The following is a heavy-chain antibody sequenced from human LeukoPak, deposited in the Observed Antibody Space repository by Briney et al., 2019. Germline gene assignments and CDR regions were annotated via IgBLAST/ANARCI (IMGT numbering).Heavy chain of an antibody. CDR1: GGTFSSYA. Sequence: SVKVSCKASGGTFSSYAISWVRQAPGQGLEWMGGIIPIFGTANYAQKFQGRVTITADESTSTAYMELSSLRSEDTAVYYCARAGTIFGVVIHFDYRGQGTLVTVSS. V-gene: IGHV1-69*13. D-gene: IGHD3-3*01. CDR3: ARAGTIFGVVIHFDY. J-gene: IGHJ4*02. CDR2: IIPIFGTA.